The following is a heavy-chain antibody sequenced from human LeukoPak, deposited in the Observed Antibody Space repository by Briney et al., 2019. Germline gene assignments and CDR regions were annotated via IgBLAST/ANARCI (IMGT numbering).Heavy chain of an antibody. V-gene: IGHV3-48*03. Sequence: GGSMRLSCAASGFTLSSYEVNWVRQAPGKGMEWVSYISSSGSTIYYADSVKGRLTISRDTEAKSLYMQVNSVRAADPAVYYCAREAYGDYNYDYYMDVWGKGTTVTVSS. CDR1: GFTLSSYE. CDR3: AREAYGDYNYDYYMDV. J-gene: IGHJ6*03. D-gene: IGHD4-17*01. CDR2: ISSSGSTI.